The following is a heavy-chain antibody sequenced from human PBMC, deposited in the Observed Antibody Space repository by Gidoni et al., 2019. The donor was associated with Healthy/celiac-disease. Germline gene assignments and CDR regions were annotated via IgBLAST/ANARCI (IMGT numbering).Heavy chain of an antibody. CDR3: AIYDFWSGYRSYGMDV. D-gene: IGHD3-3*01. Sequence: QLQLQESGPGLVKPSETLSLTCTVSGGSISSSSYYWGWIRQPPGKGLEWIGSIYYSGSTYYNPSLKSRVTISVDTSKNQFSLKLSSVTAADTAVYYCAIYDFWSGYRSYGMDVWGQGTTVTVSS. CDR2: IYYSGST. J-gene: IGHJ6*02. V-gene: IGHV4-39*01. CDR1: GGSISSSSYY.